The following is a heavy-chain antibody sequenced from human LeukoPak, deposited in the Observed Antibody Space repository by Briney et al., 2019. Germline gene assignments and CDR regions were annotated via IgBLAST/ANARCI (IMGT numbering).Heavy chain of an antibody. CDR2: IYYSGST. CDR3: ARYSGYEHDYGGYEYFDY. D-gene: IGHD5-12*01. V-gene: IGHV4-59*08. Sequence: SETLSLTCTVSGGTISSYYWSWIRQPPGKGLEWIGYIYYSGSTNYNPSLKSRVTISVDTSKNQFSLKLSSVTAADTAVYYCARYSGYEHDYGGYEYFDYWGQGTLVTVSS. J-gene: IGHJ4*02. CDR1: GGTISSYY.